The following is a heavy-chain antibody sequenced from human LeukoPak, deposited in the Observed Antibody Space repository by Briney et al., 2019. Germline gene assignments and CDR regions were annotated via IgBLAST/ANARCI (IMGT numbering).Heavy chain of an antibody. CDR3: ARDSSDYGDDY. D-gene: IGHD4-17*01. J-gene: IGHJ4*02. CDR2: IYTSGS. Sequence: SQTLSLTCTVSGGSISSGPYYWSWIRQPAGKGLEWIGRIYTSGSTDSNNNPSLKSRVTISVDTSKNQFSLKLSSVTAADTAVYYCARDSSDYGDDYWGQGTLVTVSS. CDR1: GGSISSGPYY. V-gene: IGHV4-61*02.